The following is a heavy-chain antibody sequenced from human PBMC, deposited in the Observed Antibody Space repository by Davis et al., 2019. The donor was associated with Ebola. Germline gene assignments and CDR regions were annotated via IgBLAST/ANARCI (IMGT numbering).Heavy chain of an antibody. Sequence: GGSLRLSCAASGFTFSSYWMSWVRQAPGKGLEWVANIKQDGSEKYYVDSVKGRFTISRDNAKNSLYLQMNSLRADDTAVYYCARDPLIIGDATTDSWGQGTLVTVSS. D-gene: IGHD2/OR15-2a*01. V-gene: IGHV3-7*01. J-gene: IGHJ5*01. CDR3: ARDPLIIGDATTDS. CDR1: GFTFSSYW. CDR2: IKQDGSEK.